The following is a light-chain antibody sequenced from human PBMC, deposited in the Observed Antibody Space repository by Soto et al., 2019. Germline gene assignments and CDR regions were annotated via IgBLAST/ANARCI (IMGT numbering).Light chain of an antibody. CDR3: QSYDSSLSALV. CDR2: GNS. Sequence: QSVLTQPPSVSGAPGQRVTISCTGRSSNIGAGYDVHWYQQLPGTAPKLLIYGNSNRPSGVPDRFSGSKSGTSASLAITGLQAEDEADYYCQSYDSSLSALVFGGETKLTVL. J-gene: IGLJ2*01. CDR1: SSNIGAGYD. V-gene: IGLV1-40*01.